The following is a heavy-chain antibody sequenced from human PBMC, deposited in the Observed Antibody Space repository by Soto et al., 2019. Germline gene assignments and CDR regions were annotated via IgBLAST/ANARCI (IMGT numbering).Heavy chain of an antibody. CDR3: ARVRDGYTGYLGS. J-gene: IGHJ5*02. D-gene: IGHD5-18*01. CDR2: ISTIGSSK. V-gene: IGHV3-48*03. Sequence: SLRLSSAASGFTFSSYEMNWVRHAPGKGLEWISHISTIGSSKYYADSVKGRFTISRDNAKNALYLQINSLRAEDTAVYYCARVRDGYTGYLGSWGQGTMVTVSS. CDR1: GFTFSSYE.